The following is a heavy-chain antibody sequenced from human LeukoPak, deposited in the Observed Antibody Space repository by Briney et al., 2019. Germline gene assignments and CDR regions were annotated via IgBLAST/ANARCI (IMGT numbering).Heavy chain of an antibody. D-gene: IGHD3-10*01. J-gene: IGHJ6*03. Sequence: SETLSLTCTVSGYSISSGYYWGWIRQPPGKGLEWIGSIYHSGSTYYNPSLKSRVTISVDTSKNKFSLKLSSVTAADTAVYYCARDYGSGSSIYYYYYYMDVWGKGTTVTVSS. CDR2: IYHSGST. CDR1: GYSISSGYY. V-gene: IGHV4-38-2*02. CDR3: ARDYGSGSSIYYYYYYMDV.